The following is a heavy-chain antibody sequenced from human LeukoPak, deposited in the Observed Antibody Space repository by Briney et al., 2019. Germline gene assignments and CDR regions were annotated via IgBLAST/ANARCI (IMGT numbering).Heavy chain of an antibody. D-gene: IGHD3-16*01. CDR1: GGSISSGGYS. Sequence: SQTLSLTCAVSGGSISSGGYSWSWIRQPPGKGLEWIGYIYHSGSTYYNPSLKSRVTISVDRSKNQFSLKLSPVTAADTAVYYCARTYYDYVWGVGNNWFDPWGQGTLVTVSS. CDR2: IYHSGST. V-gene: IGHV4-30-2*01. J-gene: IGHJ5*02. CDR3: ARTYYDYVWGVGNNWFDP.